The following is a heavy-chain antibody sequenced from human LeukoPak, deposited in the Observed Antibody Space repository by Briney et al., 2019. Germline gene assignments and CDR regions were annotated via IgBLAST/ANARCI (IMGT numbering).Heavy chain of an antibody. CDR1: GDSISTSSYY. D-gene: IGHD4-17*01. CDR3: ARSYGER. V-gene: IGHV4-39*07. CDR2: INYSGTT. J-gene: IGHJ4*02. Sequence: SETLSLTCTVSGDSISTSSYYWGWIRQPPGKGLEWIGSINYSGTTYYNPSLKGRVAISVDTSKNQFSLRLSSVTAADTAVYYCARSYGERWGQGTLVTVSS.